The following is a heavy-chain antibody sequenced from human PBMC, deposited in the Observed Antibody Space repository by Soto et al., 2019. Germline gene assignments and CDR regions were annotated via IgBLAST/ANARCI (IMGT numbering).Heavy chain of an antibody. D-gene: IGHD3-22*01. CDR1: GGSIISSSCY. Sequence: SETLCVTCTVSGGSIISSSCYWVWNRQPPGKGLECSGYIYYDGSTYYNPSLRGRVTISVDTSKKQFSLKLSSVTAADTAVYYCGAYDSGCYIWGKGTLVTVSS. CDR2: IYYDGST. CDR3: GAYDSGCYI. V-gene: IGHV4-39*01. J-gene: IGHJ4*02.